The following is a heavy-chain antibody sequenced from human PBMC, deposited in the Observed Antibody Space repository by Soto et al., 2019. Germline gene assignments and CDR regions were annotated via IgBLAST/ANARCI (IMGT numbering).Heavy chain of an antibody. J-gene: IGHJ5*02. D-gene: IGHD3-10*01. CDR1: GETFSGHF. V-gene: IGHV4-34*01. CDR2: INDSGST. CDR3: TRVRSYDGSGTYATSIHWFDA. Sequence: SETLSLSCVVNGETFSGHFWSWIRQSPGKGLEWIGEINDSGSTNSNPSLKSPVSISVDSSKTRYSLNLRLLTDANTAVYFCTRVRSYDGSGTYATSIHWFDAWGQGTLVTVSS.